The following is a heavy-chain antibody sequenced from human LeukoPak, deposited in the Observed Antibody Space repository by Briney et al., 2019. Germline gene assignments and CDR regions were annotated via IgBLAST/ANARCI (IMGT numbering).Heavy chain of an antibody. CDR2: IYTSGST. CDR3: GRGRSMVTPFDN. Sequence: SETLSLTCTVSGGSISSYYWSWIRQPAGKGLEWIGRIYTSGSTNYNPSLESRVTMSVATSKNQFSLKLTSVTAADTAVYYCGRGRSMVTPFDNWGPGTLVTVSS. D-gene: IGHD4-23*01. V-gene: IGHV4-4*07. J-gene: IGHJ4*02. CDR1: GGSISSYY.